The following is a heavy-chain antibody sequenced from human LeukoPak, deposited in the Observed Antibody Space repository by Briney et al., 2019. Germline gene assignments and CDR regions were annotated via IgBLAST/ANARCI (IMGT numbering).Heavy chain of an antibody. V-gene: IGHV3-30*03. Sequence: GGSLRLSCAASGFTFSSYSMNWVRQAPGKGLEWVAVISYDGSNKYYADSVKGRFIISRDNSKNTLYLQMDSLRAEDTAVYYCARDITMVRGVIGAYYYYGMDVWGKGTTVTVSS. J-gene: IGHJ6*04. CDR2: ISYDGSNK. CDR1: GFTFSSYS. CDR3: ARDITMVRGVIGAYYYYGMDV. D-gene: IGHD3-10*01.